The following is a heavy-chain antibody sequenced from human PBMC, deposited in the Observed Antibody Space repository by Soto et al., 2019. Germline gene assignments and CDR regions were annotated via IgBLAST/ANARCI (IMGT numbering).Heavy chain of an antibody. CDR1: GFTFSSYG. CDR2: IWYDGSNK. D-gene: IGHD2-2*01. V-gene: IGHV3-33*01. J-gene: IGHJ6*02. CDR3: ARDKEARNCSSTSCHYYYYYGMDV. Sequence: PGGSLRLSCAASGFTFSSYGMHWVRQAPGKGLEWVAVIWYDGSNKYYADSVKGRFTISRDNSKNTLYLQMNSLRAEDTAVYYCARDKEARNCSSTSCHYYYYYGMDVWGQGTTVTVSS.